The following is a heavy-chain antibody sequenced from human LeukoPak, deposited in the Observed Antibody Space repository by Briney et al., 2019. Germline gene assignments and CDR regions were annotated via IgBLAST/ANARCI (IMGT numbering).Heavy chain of an antibody. Sequence: SETLSLTCTVSGGSVSSGSYYWSWIRQPPGKGLEWIGYIYYSGSTNYNPSVKSRVTISVDTSKNQFSLKLSSVTAADTAVYYCAREILGYYDNYFDYWGQGTLVTVSS. J-gene: IGHJ4*02. CDR2: IYYSGST. CDR3: AREILGYYDNYFDY. D-gene: IGHD3-22*01. CDR1: GGSVSSGSYY. V-gene: IGHV4-61*01.